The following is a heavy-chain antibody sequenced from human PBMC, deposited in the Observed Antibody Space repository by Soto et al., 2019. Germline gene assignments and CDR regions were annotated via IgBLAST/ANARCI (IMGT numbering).Heavy chain of an antibody. CDR3: ARLVVVAPVANV. J-gene: IGHJ4*02. Sequence: QLRLQESGPGLVKPSETLSLTCSVSGGSVSYNSDYWGWIRQPTGKGLECVGGMFYTGTTYYNPSLKDRLSISVDTSKNSFSVNLTSVTAADAAVYFCARLVVVAPVANVWGQGALVTVSS. V-gene: IGHV4-39*01. D-gene: IGHD2-21*01. CDR1: GGSVSYNSDY. CDR2: MFYTGTT.